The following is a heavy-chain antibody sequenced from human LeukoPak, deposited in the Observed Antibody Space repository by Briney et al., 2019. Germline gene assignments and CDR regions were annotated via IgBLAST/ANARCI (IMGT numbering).Heavy chain of an antibody. CDR3: ARTYYGDREFHFDN. D-gene: IGHD4-17*01. Sequence: PGGSLRLSCAASGFTVSNNYMSWVRQAPGKGLEWVSVIYSGGYTNYADSVKGRFAISRDNSRNTLFLQMSSPSAADTAVYYCARTYYGDREFHFDNWGQGTLVIVSS. V-gene: IGHV3-53*01. CDR1: GFTVSNNY. J-gene: IGHJ4*02. CDR2: IYSGGYT.